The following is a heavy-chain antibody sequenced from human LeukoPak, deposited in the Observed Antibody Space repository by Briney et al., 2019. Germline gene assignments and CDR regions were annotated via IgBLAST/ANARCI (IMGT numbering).Heavy chain of an antibody. CDR1: GGSISSSPYY. CDR2: IYYGGST. D-gene: IGHD3-10*01. Sequence: PSETLSLTCTVSGGSISSSPYYWGWIRQPPGKGLEWIGNIYYGGSTYYNPSLKPRVTISVDTSKNQFSLKLSSVTAADTAVYYCARRGPSGRSLDYWGQGTLVTVSS. J-gene: IGHJ4*02. CDR3: ARRGPSGRSLDY. V-gene: IGHV4-39*01.